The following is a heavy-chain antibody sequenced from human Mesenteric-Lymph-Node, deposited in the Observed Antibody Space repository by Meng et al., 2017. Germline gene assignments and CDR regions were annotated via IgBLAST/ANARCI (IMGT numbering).Heavy chain of an antibody. Sequence: GESLKISCAASGFTFSDYYMSWIRQAPGKGLEWVSYISSSGSTIYYADSVKGRFTVSRDNAKNSLYLQMNSLRAEDTAVYYCAKDRATYYYDSSGYYPEYFQHWGQGTLVTVSS. CDR1: GFTFSDYY. D-gene: IGHD3-22*01. J-gene: IGHJ1*01. CDR2: ISSSGSTI. CDR3: AKDRATYYYDSSGYYPEYFQH. V-gene: IGHV3-11*01.